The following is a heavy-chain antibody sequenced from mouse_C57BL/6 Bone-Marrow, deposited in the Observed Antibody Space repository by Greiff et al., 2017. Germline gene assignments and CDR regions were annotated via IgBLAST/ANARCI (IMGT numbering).Heavy chain of an antibody. D-gene: IGHD1-1*01. Sequence: QVQLQQPGAELVKPGASVKLSCKASGYTFTSYWMHWVQQRPGHGLEWIGMIHPNSGSTNYNEKFKSKATLTVDKSSSTAYMQLSSLTSEDSAVYYLARKENYYGSMRDYFDYWGQGTTLTVSS. CDR1: GYTFTSYW. J-gene: IGHJ2*01. V-gene: IGHV1-64*01. CDR3: ARKENYYGSMRDYFDY. CDR2: IHPNSGST.